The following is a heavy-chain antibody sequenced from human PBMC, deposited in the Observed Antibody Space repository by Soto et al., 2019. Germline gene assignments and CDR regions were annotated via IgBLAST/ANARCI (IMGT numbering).Heavy chain of an antibody. J-gene: IGHJ5*02. D-gene: IGHD6-13*01. CDR2: IYYSGST. Sequence: PSETLSLTCTVSGGSISSGGYYWSWIRQHPGKGLEWIGYIYYSGSTYYNPSLKSRVTISVDTSKNQFSLKLSSVTAADTAVYYCARDRGIAALGNWFDPWGQGXLVTVSS. V-gene: IGHV4-31*03. CDR3: ARDRGIAALGNWFDP. CDR1: GGSISSGGYY.